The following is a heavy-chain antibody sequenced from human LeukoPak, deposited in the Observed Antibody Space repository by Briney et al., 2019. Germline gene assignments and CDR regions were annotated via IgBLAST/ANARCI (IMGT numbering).Heavy chain of an antibody. CDR3: AKDRTVGASYWYFDL. J-gene: IGHJ2*01. V-gene: IGHV3-23*01. CDR1: GFTFSNYA. Sequence: GGSLRLSCAASGFTFSNYAMSWVRQAPGRGLEWVSGISGSGGNTCYADSVKGRFTISRDTSKNTLFLHMNTLRAEDTAIYYCAKDRTVGASYWYFDLWGRGTLVTVSS. CDR2: ISGSGGNT. D-gene: IGHD1-26*01.